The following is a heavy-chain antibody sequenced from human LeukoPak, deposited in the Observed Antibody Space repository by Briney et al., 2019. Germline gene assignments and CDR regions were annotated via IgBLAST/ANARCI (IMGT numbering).Heavy chain of an antibody. CDR2: IYSTGNT. Sequence: PSETLSLTCTVSGGSISDYYWGWIRQPPGKGLEWIGYIYSTGNTNYNPSLKSRVTISVDTSKNQFSLKLSSVTAADTAVYYCARVGGITMIVVLITDAFDIWGQGTMVTVSS. CDR1: GGSISDYY. D-gene: IGHD3-22*01. CDR3: ARVGGITMIVVLITDAFDI. J-gene: IGHJ3*02. V-gene: IGHV4-59*08.